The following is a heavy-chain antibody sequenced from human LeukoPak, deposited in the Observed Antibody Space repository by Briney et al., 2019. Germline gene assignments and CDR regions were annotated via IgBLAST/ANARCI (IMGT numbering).Heavy chain of an antibody. Sequence: GESLKISCKSSGYSFTSYWIGWVRQMPGKGLEWMGIIYPGDSDTRYSPSFQGQVTISADKSISTAYLQWSSLKASDTAMYYCALGGPYYYDSSGYYRDYWGQGTLVTVSS. CDR1: GYSFTSYW. CDR3: ALGGPYYYDSSGYYRDY. V-gene: IGHV5-51*01. J-gene: IGHJ4*02. CDR2: IYPGDSDT. D-gene: IGHD3-22*01.